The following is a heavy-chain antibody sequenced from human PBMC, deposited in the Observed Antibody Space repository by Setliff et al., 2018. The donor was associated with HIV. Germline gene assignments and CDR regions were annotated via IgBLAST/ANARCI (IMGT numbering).Heavy chain of an antibody. V-gene: IGHV1-69*13. CDR1: GGSFSSYG. Sequence: SVKVSCKASGGSFSSYGLSWVRQAPGQGLEWMGGIMPIFGTANDAQKFQGRVTIIADASTNTVNMELSSLRSEDTAVYYCARGVDGSYRKFFDNWGQGTLVTVSS. CDR2: IMPIFGTA. J-gene: IGHJ4*02. CDR3: ARGVDGSYRKFFDN. D-gene: IGHD1-26*01.